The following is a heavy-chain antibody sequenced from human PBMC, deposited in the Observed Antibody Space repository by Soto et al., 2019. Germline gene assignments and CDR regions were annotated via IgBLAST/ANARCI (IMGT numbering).Heavy chain of an antibody. CDR1: GFTFSTYG. D-gene: IGHD3-22*01. J-gene: IGHJ4*02. CDR3: ARDQTDSGGYSAS. Sequence: PGGSLRLSCEASGFTFSTYGMHWGRQAPGKGLEWVAIIWNDGSNEYYEDSVKGRFTISRDNSKNTLYLQLRNLRAEDSAVYFCARDQTDSGGYSASWGQGTLVTVSS. V-gene: IGHV3-33*01. CDR2: IWNDGSNE.